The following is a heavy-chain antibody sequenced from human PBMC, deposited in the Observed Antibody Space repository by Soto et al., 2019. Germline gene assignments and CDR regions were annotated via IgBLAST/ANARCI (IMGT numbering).Heavy chain of an antibody. CDR1: GFTFSPYV. CDR3: VRVWNTVTPNGAFDI. J-gene: IGHJ3*02. D-gene: IGHD4-17*01. Sequence: QVHLVESGGGVVHPGRSLRLSCAASGFTFSPYVVHWVRQAPGKGLEWVAGISYDGNTEYYADSVKGRFTIARDNSKSTVYLQMNSVTAEDKGLYYCVRVWNTVTPNGAFDIWGQGTVVTVSS. V-gene: IGHV3-30-3*01. CDR2: ISYDGNTE.